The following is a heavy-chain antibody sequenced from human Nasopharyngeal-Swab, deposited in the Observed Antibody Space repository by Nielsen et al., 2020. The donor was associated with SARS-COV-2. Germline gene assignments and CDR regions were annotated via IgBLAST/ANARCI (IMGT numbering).Heavy chain of an antibody. Sequence: CIRQPPGKGLEWIGYIYYSGSTYYNPSLKSRVTISVDTSKNQFSLKLSSVTAADTAVYYCARESGRVGSYFYYYYMDVWGKGTTVTVSS. J-gene: IGHJ6*03. V-gene: IGHV4-31*02. CDR2: IYYSGST. CDR3: ARESGRVGSYFYYYYMDV. D-gene: IGHD3-10*01.